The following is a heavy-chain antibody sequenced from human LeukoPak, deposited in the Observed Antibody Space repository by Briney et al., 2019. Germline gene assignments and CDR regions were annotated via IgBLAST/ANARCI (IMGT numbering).Heavy chain of an antibody. CDR1: GFTFSDYY. J-gene: IGHJ4*02. D-gene: IGHD6-6*01. V-gene: IGHV4-34*08. CDR3: TGSSRSTRYYFDY. CDR2: IFHRGNP. Sequence: GSLRLSCAASGFTFSDYYWSWIRQPPGKGLEWIGEIFHRGNPNYNPSLKSRVTISVDTSENQFSLNLTSVAATDSAVYFCTGSSRSTRYYFDYWGQGILVTVSS.